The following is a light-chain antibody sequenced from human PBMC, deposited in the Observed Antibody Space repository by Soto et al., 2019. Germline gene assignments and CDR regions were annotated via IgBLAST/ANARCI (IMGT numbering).Light chain of an antibody. CDR2: GAS. Sequence: EIVMTQSPATLSVSPGERATFSCRASQSVSSNLAWYQQKPCQAPRLIIYGASIRATGIPARFSGSGSGTEFTLTISSLQSEDFAVYYCQHYKNWPTWTFGQGTKVDIK. V-gene: IGKV3-15*01. CDR1: QSVSSN. J-gene: IGKJ1*01. CDR3: QHYKNWPTWT.